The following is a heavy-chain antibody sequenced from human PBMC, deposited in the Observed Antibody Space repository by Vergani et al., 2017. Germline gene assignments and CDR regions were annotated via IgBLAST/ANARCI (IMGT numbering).Heavy chain of an antibody. CDR3: ARFSIQNWFDP. Sequence: QVQLQQWGAGLLKPSETLSLTCAVYGGSFSGYYWSWIRQPPGKGLEWIGEINHSGSTNYNPSLKSRVTISVDTSKNQFSLKLSSVTAADTAVYYCARFSIQNWFDPWGQGTLVTVSS. CDR2: INHSGST. V-gene: IGHV4-34*01. J-gene: IGHJ5*02. CDR1: GGSFSGYY. D-gene: IGHD3-3*01.